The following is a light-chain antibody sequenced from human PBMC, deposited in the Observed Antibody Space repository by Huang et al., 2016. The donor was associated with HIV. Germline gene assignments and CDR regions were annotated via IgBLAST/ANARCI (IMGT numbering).Light chain of an antibody. Sequence: DIIMTQSPDSLAVSLGERATLHCRASQSVYYSSTSKDYMAWFQQKPGQPPRLLLFWASTREAGVPDRFSGSGSGTHVTLTIANLEAEDAAIYYCQQYYSSPQTFGQGTRVEVK. J-gene: IGKJ1*01. CDR2: WAS. CDR1: QSVYYSSTSKDY. V-gene: IGKV4-1*01. CDR3: QQYYSSPQT.